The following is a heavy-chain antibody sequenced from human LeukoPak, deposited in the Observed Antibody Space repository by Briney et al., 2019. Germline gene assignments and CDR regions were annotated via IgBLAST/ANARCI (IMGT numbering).Heavy chain of an antibody. J-gene: IGHJ4*02. CDR1: GYTFTGYY. CDR3: AREAEWELLLAYDY. D-gene: IGHD1-26*01. V-gene: IGHV1-2*02. CDR2: INPNSGGT. Sequence: ASVKDSCKASGYTFTGYYMHWVRQAPGQGLEWMGWINPNSGGTNYAQKFQGRVTMTRDTSISTAYMELSRLRSDDTAVYYCAREAEWELLLAYDYWGQGTLVTVSS.